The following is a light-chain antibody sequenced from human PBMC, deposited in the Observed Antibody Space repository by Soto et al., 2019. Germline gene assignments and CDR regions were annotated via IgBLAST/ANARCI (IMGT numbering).Light chain of an antibody. CDR1: QSVSSN. CDR2: DAS. J-gene: IGKJ2*01. CDR3: QQYNDWRT. Sequence: EIVMTQSPATLSVSPGERATLSCRASQSVSSNLAWYQQKPGQAPRLLLYDASTRATGIPARFSGSGSGTEFTLIISSLQSEDFVVYYCQQYNDWRTFGQGTKLEIK. V-gene: IGKV3-15*01.